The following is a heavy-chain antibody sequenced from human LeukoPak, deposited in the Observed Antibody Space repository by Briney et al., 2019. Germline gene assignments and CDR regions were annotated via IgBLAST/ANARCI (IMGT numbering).Heavy chain of an antibody. CDR3: AREPYIVVVVAATDY. D-gene: IGHD2-15*01. CDR1: GFTFSSYG. J-gene: IGHJ4*02. Sequence: GGSLRLSCAASGFTFSSYGMHWVRQAPGKGLEWVAVIWYDGSNKYYADSVKGRFTTSRDNSKNTLYLQMNSLRAEDTAVYYCAREPYIVVVVAATDYWGQGTLVTVSS. V-gene: IGHV3-33*01. CDR2: IWYDGSNK.